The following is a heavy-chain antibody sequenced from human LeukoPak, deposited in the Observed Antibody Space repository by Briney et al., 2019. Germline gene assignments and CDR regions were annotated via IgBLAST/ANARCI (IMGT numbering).Heavy chain of an antibody. D-gene: IGHD3-10*01. Sequence: ASVKVSCKASGYTFINYYIHGGRQAPGQGLEWMGIISPSGGSTDNAHKFQGRVTMTRDTSTSTAYMELTSLSSEDTAVYYCARWFRPTANDYWGQGTLVTVSS. V-gene: IGHV1-46*01. CDR2: ISPSGGST. CDR3: ARWFRPTANDY. CDR1: GYTFINYY. J-gene: IGHJ4*02.